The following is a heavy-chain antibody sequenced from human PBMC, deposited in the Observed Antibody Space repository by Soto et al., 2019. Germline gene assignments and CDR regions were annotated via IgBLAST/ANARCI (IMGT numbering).Heavy chain of an antibody. CDR1: GFTFSTYT. J-gene: IGHJ5*02. V-gene: IGHV3-23*01. CDR3: AKDLKAPHFKGGFDP. CDR2: ISGSGGST. Sequence: PGGSLRLSCAASGFTFSTYTMSWVRQAPGKGLEWVSAISGSGGSTSYADSVKGRFTISRDNPKNTLYLQMNSLRAEDTAVYYCAKDLKAPHFKGGFDPWGQGTLVTVSS. D-gene: IGHD3-3*02.